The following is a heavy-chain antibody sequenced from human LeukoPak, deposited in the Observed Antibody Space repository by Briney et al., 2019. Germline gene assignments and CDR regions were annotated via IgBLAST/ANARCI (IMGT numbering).Heavy chain of an antibody. J-gene: IGHJ6*02. Sequence: ETLSLTCAVYGGSFSGYYWSWIRQPPGKGLEWIGEINHSGSTNYNPSLKSRVTMSVDTSKNQFSLKLSSVTAADTAIYYCARDHTETSSLNFRNYYYYGMDIWGQGTTVIVSS. V-gene: IGHV4-34*01. CDR3: ARDHTETSSLNFRNYYYYGMDI. CDR2: INHSGST. D-gene: IGHD4-11*01. CDR1: GGSFSGYY.